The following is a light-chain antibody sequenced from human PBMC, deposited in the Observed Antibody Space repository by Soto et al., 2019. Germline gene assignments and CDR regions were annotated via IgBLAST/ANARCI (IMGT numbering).Light chain of an antibody. Sequence: IALTPSPDTLSLWPGERATISWRASQSVSSYLAWYQQKPGQAPRLLIYDASNRATGIPDRFSGSGSGTDFTLTISRLEPEDFAVYYCQQYGSSTETFGQGTKVDI. CDR1: QSVSSY. CDR2: DAS. V-gene: IGKV3-20*01. CDR3: QQYGSSTET. J-gene: IGKJ1*01.